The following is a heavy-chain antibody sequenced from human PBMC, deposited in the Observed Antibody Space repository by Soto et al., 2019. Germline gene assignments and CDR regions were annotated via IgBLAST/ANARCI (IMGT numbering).Heavy chain of an antibody. CDR3: ARSSVGYSMDV. Sequence: PSETLSLTCTVSGGSISSGDYYWSWIRQPPGKGLEWIGYIYYSGSTNYNPSLKSRVTISVDTSKNQFSLKLSSVTAADTAVYYCARSSVGYSMDVWGKGTTVTVSS. CDR2: IYYSGST. D-gene: IGHD1-26*01. V-gene: IGHV4-61*08. CDR1: GGSISSGDYY. J-gene: IGHJ6*03.